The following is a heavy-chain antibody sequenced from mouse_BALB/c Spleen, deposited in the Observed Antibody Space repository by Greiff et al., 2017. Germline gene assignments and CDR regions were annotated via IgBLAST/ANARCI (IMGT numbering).Heavy chain of an antibody. V-gene: IGHV14-3*02. Sequence: EVQLVESGAELVKPGASVKLSCTASGFNFNDSYMHWVKQRPEQGLEWIGRIDPANGNTKYDPKFQGKATITADTSSNTAYLQLSSLTSEDAAVYSCVYDGYSWFAYWGQGTLVTVSA. J-gene: IGHJ3*01. CDR3: VYDGYSWFAY. D-gene: IGHD2-3*01. CDR1: GFNFNDSY. CDR2: IDPANGNT.